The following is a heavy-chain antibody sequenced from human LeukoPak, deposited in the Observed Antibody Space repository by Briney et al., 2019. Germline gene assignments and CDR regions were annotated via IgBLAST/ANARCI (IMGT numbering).Heavy chain of an antibody. CDR2: IGGSGGST. V-gene: IGHV3-23*01. CDR3: AKDRSGYSYGYYFDY. J-gene: IGHJ4*02. Sequence: GGSLRLSCAASGFTFSSYAMSWVRQAPGKGLEWVSAIGGSGGSTYYADSVKGRFTISRDNSKNTLYLQMNSLRAEDTAVYYCAKDRSGYSYGYYFDYWGQGTLVTVSS. CDR1: GFTFSSYA. D-gene: IGHD5-18*01.